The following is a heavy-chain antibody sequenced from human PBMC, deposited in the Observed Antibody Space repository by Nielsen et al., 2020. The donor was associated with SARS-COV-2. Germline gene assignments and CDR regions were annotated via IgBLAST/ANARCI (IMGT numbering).Heavy chain of an antibody. CDR2: ISSNGWTP. CDR3: ALGVMDV. V-gene: IGHV3-48*03. Sequence: GGSLRLSCAASGFSFRSYEMNWVRQAPGKGLEWVAHISSNGWTPYYADSVRGRFTISRDNAKASMYLQMNNVRPEDTAVYYCALGVMDVWGHGTTVTVSS. CDR1: GFSFRSYE. J-gene: IGHJ6*02.